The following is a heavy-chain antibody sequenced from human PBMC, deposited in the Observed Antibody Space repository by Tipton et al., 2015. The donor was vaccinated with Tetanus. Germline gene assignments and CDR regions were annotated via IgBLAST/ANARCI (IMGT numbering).Heavy chain of an antibody. CDR2: IYNIGTT. V-gene: IGHV4-59*08. CDR1: GDSISSFH. J-gene: IGHJ4*02. D-gene: IGHD3-10*01. CDR3: ARVYYGSGSYYFDY. Sequence: TLSLTCTVSGDSISSFHWSWIRRPPGKGLEWIGYIYNIGTTKYNPSLKSRVTILLDMSKNQLSLKLSSMTAADTAVYYCARVYYGSGSYYFDYWGQGTLVTVSS.